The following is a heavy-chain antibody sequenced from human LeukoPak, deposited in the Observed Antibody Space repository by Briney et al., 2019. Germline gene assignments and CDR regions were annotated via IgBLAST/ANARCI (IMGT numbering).Heavy chain of an antibody. Sequence: SETLSLTCTVSGGSISSYYWSWIRQPPGRGLEWIGYIYYSGGTNYNPSLKSRVTILVDTSKNQFSLKLSSVTAADTAVYYCARLRASAEYFQHWGQGTLVTVSS. CDR3: ARLRASAEYFQH. CDR1: GGSISSYY. J-gene: IGHJ1*01. CDR2: IYYSGGT. V-gene: IGHV4-59*08.